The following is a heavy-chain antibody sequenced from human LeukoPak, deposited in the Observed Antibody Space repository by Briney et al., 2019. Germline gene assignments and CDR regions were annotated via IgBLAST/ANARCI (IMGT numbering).Heavy chain of an antibody. D-gene: IGHD2-15*01. CDR1: GYSINNYW. CDR3: ARQEYCSGGSCYTWFDP. CDR2: IYPADSDI. V-gene: IGHV5-51*01. Sequence: GESLKISCKGSGYSINNYWIGWVRQMPGKGLEWMGIIYPADSDIRYSPSFQGQVTISADKSISTVYLQWSSLKASDTAMCYCARQEYCSGGSCYTWFDPWGQGTLVTVSS. J-gene: IGHJ5*02.